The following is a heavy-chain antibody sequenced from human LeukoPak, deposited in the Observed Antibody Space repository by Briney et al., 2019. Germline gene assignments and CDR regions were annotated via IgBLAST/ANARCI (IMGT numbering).Heavy chain of an antibody. Sequence: GGSLRLSCAASGFTFSSYGMHWVRQAPGKGLEWVAVIWYDGSNKYYADSAKGRFTISRDNSKNTLYLQMNSLRADDTAVYNCARDPSTQGLFDYWGQGTLVTVSS. J-gene: IGHJ4*02. CDR3: ARDPSTQGLFDY. V-gene: IGHV3-33*01. CDR2: IWYDGSNK. CDR1: GFTFSSYG.